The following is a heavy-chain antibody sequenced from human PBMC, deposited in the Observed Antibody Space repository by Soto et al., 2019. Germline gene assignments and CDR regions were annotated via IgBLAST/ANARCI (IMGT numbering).Heavy chain of an antibody. Sequence: QVQLVQSGAEVKKPGASVKVSCKASGYTFTSYGISWVRQAPGQGLEWMGWISAYNGNTNYAQKHQGXXTXTXDTSTSTAYMELRSLRSDDTAVYYCARATERGTYGYWGQGTLVTVSS. CDR2: ISAYNGNT. D-gene: IGHD3-16*01. CDR3: ARATERGTYGY. J-gene: IGHJ4*02. V-gene: IGHV1-18*01. CDR1: GYTFTSYG.